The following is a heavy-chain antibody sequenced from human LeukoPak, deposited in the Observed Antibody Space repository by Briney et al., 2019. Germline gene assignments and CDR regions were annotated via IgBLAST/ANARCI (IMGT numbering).Heavy chain of an antibody. CDR3: ARERTPGSGYGVDY. CDR2: INPKSGDT. V-gene: IGHV1-2*02. CDR1: GYTFTDYY. D-gene: IGHD6-25*01. Sequence: GASVKVSCKASGYTFTDYYIHWVRQAPGQGLEWMGWINPKSGDTNYAQKFQGRVTMTGDRSISTAYMELSRLRSDDTAVYYCARERTPGSGYGVDYWGQGTVVTVSS. J-gene: IGHJ4*02.